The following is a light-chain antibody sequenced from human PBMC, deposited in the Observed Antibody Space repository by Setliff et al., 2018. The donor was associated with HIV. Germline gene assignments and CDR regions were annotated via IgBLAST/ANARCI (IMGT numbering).Light chain of an antibody. J-gene: IGLJ2*01. Sequence: QSALTQPASVSGSPGQSITISCTGTSSDVGGYNYVSWYQQYPGKAPKLMIYDVSKRPSGVSNRFSGSKSGNTASLTISGLQAEDEADYYCGSYTSSSTLVFGGGTK. CDR3: GSYTSSSTLV. V-gene: IGLV2-14*03. CDR1: SSDVGGYNY. CDR2: DVS.